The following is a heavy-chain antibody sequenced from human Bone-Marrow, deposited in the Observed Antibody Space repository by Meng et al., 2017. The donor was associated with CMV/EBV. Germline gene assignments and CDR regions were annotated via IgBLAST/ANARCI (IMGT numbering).Heavy chain of an antibody. J-gene: IGHJ5*02. CDR3: TTDFPVVVNLNWFDP. Sequence: GGSLRLSCTASGFTFSNAWMSWVRQAPGKGLEWVGRIKSKIDGGTIDYAAPVKGRFTISRYESKNTLDLQMNSLKSEDTAVYYCTTDFPVVVNLNWFDPWGQGTLVTVSS. D-gene: IGHD2-21*01. CDR1: GFTFSNAW. CDR2: IKSKIDGGTI. V-gene: IGHV3-15*01.